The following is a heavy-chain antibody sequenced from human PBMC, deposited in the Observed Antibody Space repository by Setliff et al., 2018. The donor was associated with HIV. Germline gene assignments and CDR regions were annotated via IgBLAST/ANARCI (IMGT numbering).Heavy chain of an antibody. CDR2: INPNGGSR. J-gene: IGHJ4*02. Sequence: RASVKVSCKASGYTFSRYYMHWVRQAPGQGLEWMGRINPNGGSRSYAQKFQGRVAMTRDTSTNTVYMELSSLRSEDTAVYYCARGWESRYQLLPGPFDYWGQGTLVTVSS. D-gene: IGHD2-2*01. CDR3: ARGWESRYQLLPGPFDY. CDR1: GYTFSRYY. V-gene: IGHV1-46*01.